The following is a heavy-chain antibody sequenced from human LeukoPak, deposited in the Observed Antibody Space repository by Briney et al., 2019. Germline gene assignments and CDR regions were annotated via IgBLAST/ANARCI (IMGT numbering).Heavy chain of an antibody. D-gene: IGHD3-3*01. CDR2: INPNSGGT. Sequence: ASVKVSCKASGYTFTGYYMHWVRQAPGQGLEWMGRINPNSGGTNYAQKFQGRVTMTRDTSISTAYTELSRLRSDDTAVYYCARGDSYYDFWSGYYYWGQGTLVTVSS. CDR3: ARGDSYYDFWSGYYY. J-gene: IGHJ4*02. V-gene: IGHV1-2*06. CDR1: GYTFTGYY.